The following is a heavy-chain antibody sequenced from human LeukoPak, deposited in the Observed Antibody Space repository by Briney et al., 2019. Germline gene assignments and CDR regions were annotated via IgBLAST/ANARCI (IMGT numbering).Heavy chain of an antibody. CDR3: VGPDSQFDC. Sequence: GGSVRLSCAASGFTFSDQSMNWVSQAPGKGLEWVSSISSNSLHIFYADSVKGRFTISRDNAKNSLYLQMNNLRAEDTAVYYCVGPDSQFDCWGQGTLVTVSS. CDR1: GFTFSDQS. CDR2: ISSNSLHI. J-gene: IGHJ4*02. D-gene: IGHD3-10*01. V-gene: IGHV3-21*01.